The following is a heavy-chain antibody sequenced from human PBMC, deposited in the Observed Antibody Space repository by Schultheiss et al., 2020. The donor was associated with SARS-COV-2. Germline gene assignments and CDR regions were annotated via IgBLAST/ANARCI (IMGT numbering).Heavy chain of an antibody. Sequence: GSLRLSCAVYGGSFSGYYWSWIRQPPGKGLEWIGEINHSGSTNYNPSLKSRVTISVDTSKNQFSLKLSSVTAADTAVYYCARACGSGSYYYYYYGMDVWGQGTTVTVSS. CDR2: INHSGST. V-gene: IGHV4-34*01. D-gene: IGHD3-10*01. CDR1: GGSFSGYY. J-gene: IGHJ6*02. CDR3: ARACGSGSYYYYYYGMDV.